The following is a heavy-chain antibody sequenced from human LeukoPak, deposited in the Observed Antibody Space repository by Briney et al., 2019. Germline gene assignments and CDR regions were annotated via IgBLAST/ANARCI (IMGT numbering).Heavy chain of an antibody. Sequence: PGGSLRLSCAASGFTFSSYWMSWVRQAPGKGLEWVANIKQDGSEKYYVDSVKGRFTISRDNAKNSLYLQMNSLRAEDTAVYYCARDCRRWFGELSLYDYWGQGTLVTVSS. CDR2: IKQDGSEK. D-gene: IGHD3-10*01. J-gene: IGHJ4*02. CDR1: GFTFSSYW. V-gene: IGHV3-7*03. CDR3: ARDCRRWFGELSLYDY.